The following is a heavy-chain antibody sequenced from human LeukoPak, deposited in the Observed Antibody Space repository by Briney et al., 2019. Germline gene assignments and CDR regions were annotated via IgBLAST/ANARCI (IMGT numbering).Heavy chain of an antibody. Sequence: PGRSLRLSCAASGFTFSSYAMHWVRQAPGKGLEWVAVISYDGSNKYYADSVKGRFTISRDNSKNTLYLQMNSLRAEDTAVYYCARDRLSSPMTTVTDYYYYGMDVWGQGTTVTVSS. J-gene: IGHJ6*02. D-gene: IGHD4-17*01. CDR1: GFTFSSYA. CDR2: ISYDGSNK. CDR3: ARDRLSSPMTTVTDYYYYGMDV. V-gene: IGHV3-30-3*01.